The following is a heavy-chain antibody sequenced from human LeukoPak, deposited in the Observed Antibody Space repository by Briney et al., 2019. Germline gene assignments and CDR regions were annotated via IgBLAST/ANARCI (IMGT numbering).Heavy chain of an antibody. D-gene: IGHD1-26*01. J-gene: IGHJ3*02. CDR2: IYSGGST. CDR3: ARGGSYLSAFDI. V-gene: IGHV3-53*01. Sequence: GGSLRLSCAASGFTVSSNYMSWVRQAPGKGLEWVSIIYSGGSTFYADSVKGRFTISRDNSKNTLYLQMNSLRAEDTAVYYCARGGSYLSAFDIWSQGTMVTVSS. CDR1: GFTVSSNY.